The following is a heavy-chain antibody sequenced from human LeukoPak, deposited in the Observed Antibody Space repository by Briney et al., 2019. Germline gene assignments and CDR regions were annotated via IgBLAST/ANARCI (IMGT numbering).Heavy chain of an antibody. CDR1: GFTFSNYS. Sequence: GGSLRLSCAGSGFTFSNYSMNWVRQAPGKGLEWVSSISSSSSYIYYADSVKGRFTISRDNAKNSLYLQMNSLRAEDTAVYYCARVNRRDGYKILSPRTLDYWGQGTLVTVSS. D-gene: IGHD5-24*01. CDR3: ARVNRRDGYKILSPRTLDY. J-gene: IGHJ4*02. V-gene: IGHV3-21*01. CDR2: ISSSSSYI.